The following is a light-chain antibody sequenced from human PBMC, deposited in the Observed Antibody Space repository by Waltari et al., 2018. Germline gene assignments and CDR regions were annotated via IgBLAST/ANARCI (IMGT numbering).Light chain of an antibody. V-gene: IGLV2-23*01. J-gene: IGLJ2*01. CDR2: EGS. CDR1: NSGVGGYNL. Sequence: QSALTQPASVSGSPGQSISISCNGTNSGVGGYNLVSWYQQRPGQAPKLIIFEGSERPSGVSDRFSGSKSGNPASLTISGLQADDEAHYYCCSYASSTTPMLFGGGTKLTVL. CDR3: CSYASSTTPML.